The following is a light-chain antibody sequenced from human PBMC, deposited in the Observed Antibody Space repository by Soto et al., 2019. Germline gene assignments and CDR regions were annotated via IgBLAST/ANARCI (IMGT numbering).Light chain of an antibody. V-gene: IGKV3-20*01. Sequence: EIVLTQSPCTLSLSPGERATLSCRASQNVDSNYLAWYQQKPGQAPRIIIFGASTRATGIPDRFSGSGSGTDFTLAVSRLEPEDFAVYYCHQYGGSLITFGQGTRLEIK. CDR3: HQYGGSLIT. CDR1: QNVDSNY. J-gene: IGKJ5*01. CDR2: GAS.